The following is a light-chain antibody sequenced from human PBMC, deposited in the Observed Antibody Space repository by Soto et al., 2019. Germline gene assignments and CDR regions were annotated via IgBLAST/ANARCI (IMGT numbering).Light chain of an antibody. V-gene: IGKV3-11*01. J-gene: IGKJ5*01. CDR2: DAS. Sequence: EIVLTQSPAPRCLCLRGSGPPSXGASRSVSNYLAWYQQKPGQAPRLLIYDASNRPTDIPARFSGSGSGTDFTLTISRLEPEDFAVYYCQQRSDWPLTFGQGTRLEIK. CDR3: QQRSDWPLT. CDR1: RSVSNY.